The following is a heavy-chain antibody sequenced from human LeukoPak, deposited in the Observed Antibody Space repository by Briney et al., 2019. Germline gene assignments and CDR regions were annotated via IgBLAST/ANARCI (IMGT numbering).Heavy chain of an antibody. CDR2: IRSKPQSYAT. J-gene: IGHJ4*02. D-gene: IGHD1-26*01. V-gene: IGHV3-73*01. Sequence: GGSLRLSCAASGFTFSDSAIHWVRQASGKGLEWVGRIRSKPQSYATAYDESLKGRFTISRDDSKNTAYLQMSSLKIEDTAVYYCTRVGPSTVVDYWGRGTQVTVSS. CDR3: TRVGPSTVVDY. CDR1: GFTFSDSA.